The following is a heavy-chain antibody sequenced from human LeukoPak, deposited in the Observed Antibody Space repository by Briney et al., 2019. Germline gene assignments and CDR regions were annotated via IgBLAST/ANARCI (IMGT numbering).Heavy chain of an antibody. Sequence: PSETLSLTCTVSSGSISAYSWSWIRQPAGKGLEWIGRIYTSGSTNYNPSLKSRVTMSADRSKNQFSLKLSSVTAADTAVYYCVRWGGTAFDYWVQETLVTVSS. J-gene: IGHJ4*02. CDR3: VRWGGTAFDY. CDR1: SGSISAYS. CDR2: IYTSGST. D-gene: IGHD3-16*01. V-gene: IGHV4-4*07.